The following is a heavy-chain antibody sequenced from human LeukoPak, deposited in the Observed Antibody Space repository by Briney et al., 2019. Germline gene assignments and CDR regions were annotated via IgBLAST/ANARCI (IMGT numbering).Heavy chain of an antibody. CDR3: ARQMGRLYNNDVSFDY. D-gene: IGHD1-1*01. V-gene: IGHV4-39*01. CDR2: IYYSGST. Sequence: SETLSLTCTVSGGSISSSSYYWGWIRQPPGKGLEWIGSIYYSGSTYYNPSLKSRVTISVDTSKNQFSLKLSSVTAADTAVYYCARQMGRLYNNDVSFDYWGQGTLVTVSS. CDR1: GGSISSSSYY. J-gene: IGHJ4*02.